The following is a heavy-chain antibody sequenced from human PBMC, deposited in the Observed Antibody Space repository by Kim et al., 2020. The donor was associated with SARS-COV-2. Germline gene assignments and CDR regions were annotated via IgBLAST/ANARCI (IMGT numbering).Heavy chain of an antibody. V-gene: IGHV4-39*01. CDR3: ARHAPGTSNRPFDY. D-gene: IGHD3-10*01. Sequence: SETLSLTCTVSGGSISSSTYYWGWIRQPTGKGLQWIGCVYYSGSTHYNPSIKSRVTISEDTSKNQFSLILSPVTAADTAVFYCARHAPGTSNRPFDYWGQGTLVTVSS. J-gene: IGHJ4*02. CDR2: VYYSGST. CDR1: GGSISSSTYY.